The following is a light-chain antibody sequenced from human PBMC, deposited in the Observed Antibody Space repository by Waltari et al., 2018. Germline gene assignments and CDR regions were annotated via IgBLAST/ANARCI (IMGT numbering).Light chain of an antibody. CDR2: EVI. CDR3: CSYAGSGTYV. V-gene: IGLV2-23*02. J-gene: IGLJ1*01. Sequence: QSALTQPAPVCGTPVQSITIPCTGTTSEYGTYNLVSWYQQHPGKAPTLMICEVIKRPSGVSYRFSGSKSGNTASLTISGLQAEDEADYYCCSYAGSGTYVFGTGTKVTVL. CDR1: TSEYGTYNL.